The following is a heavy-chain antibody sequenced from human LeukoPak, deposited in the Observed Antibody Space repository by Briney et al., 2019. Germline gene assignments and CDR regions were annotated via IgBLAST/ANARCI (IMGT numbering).Heavy chain of an antibody. CDR1: GGSFSGYY. J-gene: IGHJ5*02. D-gene: IGHD6-13*01. CDR2: IYHSGST. Sequence: PSETLSLTCAVYGGSFSGYYWGWIRQPPGKGLEWIESIYHSGSTYYNPSLKSRVTISVDTSKNQFSLKLSSVTAADTAVYYCARDQQLAPDWFDPWGQGTLVTVSS. V-gene: IGHV4-38-2*02. CDR3: ARDQQLAPDWFDP.